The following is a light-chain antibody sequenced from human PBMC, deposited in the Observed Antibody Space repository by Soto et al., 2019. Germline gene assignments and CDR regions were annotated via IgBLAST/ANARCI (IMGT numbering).Light chain of an antibody. CDR1: QSVSSY. V-gene: IGKV3-11*01. CDR2: DAS. J-gene: IGKJ5*01. Sequence: EIVLTQSPATLSLSPGERATLSCRASQSVSSYLAWYQQKPGQAPRLLIYDASNRATGIPARFSGSGSGTDFTLTISSIEPDDFAVYYCQQRSNWPTFGQGTRLEIK. CDR3: QQRSNWPT.